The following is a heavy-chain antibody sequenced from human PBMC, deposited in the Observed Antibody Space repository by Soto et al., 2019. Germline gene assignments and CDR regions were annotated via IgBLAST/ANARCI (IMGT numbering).Heavy chain of an antibody. CDR1: GGSISSYY. CDR3: ARHSTYYYDSSGYWAFDY. Sequence: SETLSLTCTVSGGSISSYYWSWIRQPPGKGLEWIGYIYYSGSTNYNPSLKSRVTISVDTSKNQFSLKLSSVTAADTAVYYCARHSTYYYDSSGYWAFDYWGQGTLVTVSS. D-gene: IGHD3-22*01. J-gene: IGHJ4*02. V-gene: IGHV4-59*08. CDR2: IYYSGST.